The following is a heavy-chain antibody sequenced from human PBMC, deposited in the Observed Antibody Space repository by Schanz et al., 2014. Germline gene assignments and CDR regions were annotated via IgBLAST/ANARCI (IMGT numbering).Heavy chain of an antibody. Sequence: VHLVESGGGVVQPGRSLRLSCTGSRFTISRNPIHWVRQAPGKGLERVSSISSTSSYIFYADSVKGRFTISRDNAKNSLYLQMNSLRAEDTAVYYCARFLARYQYYGVDVWGQGTTVTVS. D-gene: IGHD3-3*01. CDR3: ARFLARYQYYGVDV. V-gene: IGHV3-21*04. CDR1: RFTISRNP. J-gene: IGHJ6*02. CDR2: ISSTSSYI.